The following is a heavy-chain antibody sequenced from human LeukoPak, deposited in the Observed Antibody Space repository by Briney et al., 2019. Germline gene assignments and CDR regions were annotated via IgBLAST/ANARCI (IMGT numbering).Heavy chain of an antibody. D-gene: IGHD3-10*01. CDR3: AREHPGDGLYGSGSYPRGYFDY. CDR2: IYTTGST. Sequence: SETLSLTCTVSGGSITSYYWSWIRQPAGKGLEWIGRIYTTGSTNYNPSLKSRVTMSVDTSRNQFSLKLSSVTAADTALYYCAREHPGDGLYGSGSYPRGYFDYWGQGTLVTVSS. V-gene: IGHV4-4*07. J-gene: IGHJ4*02. CDR1: GGSITSYY.